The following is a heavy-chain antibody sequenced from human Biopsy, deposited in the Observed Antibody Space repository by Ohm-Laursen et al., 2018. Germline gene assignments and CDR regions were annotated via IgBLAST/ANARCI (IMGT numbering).Heavy chain of an antibody. CDR1: GGSTNDCF. V-gene: IGHV4-4*07. D-gene: IGHD6-19*01. Sequence: SDTLALTCSVSGGSTNDCFWSWIRQPAGETLEGIGRIYSSGGSRYNPSLKSRISMSMDTSNNQFSLTLTSVTAADTAVYYCARTPGKAVAGRFLDLWGRGTLVTVSS. CDR2: IYSSGGS. J-gene: IGHJ2*01. CDR3: ARTPGKAVAGRFLDL.